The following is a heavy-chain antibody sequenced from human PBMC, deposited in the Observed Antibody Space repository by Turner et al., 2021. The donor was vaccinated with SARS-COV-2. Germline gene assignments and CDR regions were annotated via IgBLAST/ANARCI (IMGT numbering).Heavy chain of an antibody. Sequence: EVQLLESVGDLVQPGGSLRLSCVASGFTFSIYAMNWVRQAPGKGLEWVSTIVGSGYSTYYADSVKGRFTISRDNSKNTVYLQMNSLRDEDTALYYCAKDQVSGDGYVVFDYWGQGTQVTVSS. CDR2: IVGSGYST. J-gene: IGHJ4*02. CDR3: AKDQVSGDGYVVFDY. CDR1: GFTFSIYA. V-gene: IGHV3-23*01. D-gene: IGHD5-12*01.